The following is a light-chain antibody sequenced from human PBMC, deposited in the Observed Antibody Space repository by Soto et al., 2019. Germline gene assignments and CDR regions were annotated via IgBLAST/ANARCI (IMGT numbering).Light chain of an antibody. J-gene: IGKJ2*01. V-gene: IGKV3-20*01. CDR3: QQDGSAPLYT. Sequence: IVLTQAPATLSFSPGERATLSCRASQSVSSSYLAWYQQKPGQAPRLLIYGASSRATGIPDRFSGSGSATDFALTISRLEPEDFAVYYCQQDGSAPLYTFGQGTKLEIK. CDR2: GAS. CDR1: QSVSSSY.